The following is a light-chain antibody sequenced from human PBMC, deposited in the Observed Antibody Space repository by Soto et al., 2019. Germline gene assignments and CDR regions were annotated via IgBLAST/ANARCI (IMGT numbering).Light chain of an antibody. V-gene: IGKV3-20*01. J-gene: IGKJ3*01. CDR3: QQYDNWIT. CDR2: GAS. CDR1: QRVSSAY. Sequence: EIVLTQSPGTLSLSPGERATLSCRASQRVSSAYLAWYQQKPGQAPRLLMYGASNRATGTPDRFSGSGSGTDFTLTISRLEPEDLAVYCCQQYDNWITFGPGTKVNIK.